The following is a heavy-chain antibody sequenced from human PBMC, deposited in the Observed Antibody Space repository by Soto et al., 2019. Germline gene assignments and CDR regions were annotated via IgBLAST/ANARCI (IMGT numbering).Heavy chain of an antibody. V-gene: IGHV3-74*01. Sequence: QTGGSLRLSCAASGFTFSSYWMHWVRQAPGKGLVWVSRINSDGSSTSYADSVRGRFTISRDNSKNTLYLQMNSLRAEDTAVYYCAKEVIAAHYYYYYGMDVWGQGTTVTVSS. D-gene: IGHD6-13*01. CDR3: AKEVIAAHYYYYYGMDV. CDR1: GFTFSSYW. J-gene: IGHJ6*02. CDR2: INSDGSST.